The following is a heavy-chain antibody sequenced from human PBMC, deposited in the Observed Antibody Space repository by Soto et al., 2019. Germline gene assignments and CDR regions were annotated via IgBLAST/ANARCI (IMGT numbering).Heavy chain of an antibody. D-gene: IGHD3-10*01. CDR1: GGTFSSYA. J-gene: IGHJ6*02. CDR3: ALWSTIRRRSDYYYYGMDV. CDR2: IIPIFGTA. V-gene: IGHV1-69*06. Sequence: EASVKVSCKASGGTFSSYAISWVRQAPGQGLEWMGGIIPIFGTANYAQKFQGRVTITADKSTSTAYMELSSLRSEDTAVYYCALWSTIRRRSDYYYYGMDVWGQGTTVTVSS.